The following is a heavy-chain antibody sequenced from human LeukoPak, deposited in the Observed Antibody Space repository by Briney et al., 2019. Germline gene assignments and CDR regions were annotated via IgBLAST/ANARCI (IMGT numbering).Heavy chain of an antibody. CDR1: GFTFSSYS. CDR3: ARVKCSGGSCYFDT. D-gene: IGHD2-15*01. CDR2: ISSSSSYI. V-gene: IGHV3-21*01. Sequence: GGSLRLSCAASGFTFSSYSMNWVRQAPGKGLEWVSSISSSSSYIYYADSVKGRFTISRDNAKNSLYLQMNSLRAEDTAVYYCARVKCSGGSCYFDTWGQGTLVTVS. J-gene: IGHJ4*02.